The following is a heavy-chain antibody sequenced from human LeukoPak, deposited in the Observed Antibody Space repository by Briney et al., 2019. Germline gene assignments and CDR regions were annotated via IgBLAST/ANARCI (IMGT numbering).Heavy chain of an antibody. Sequence: SETLSLTCTVSGGSISSYYWSWIRQPPGKGLEWIGYIYYSGSTNYNPSLKSRVTISVDTSKNQFSLKLSSVTAADTAVYYCARFRYYDILTGYPRYYFDYWGQGTLVTVSS. D-gene: IGHD3-9*01. V-gene: IGHV4-59*08. CDR2: IYYSGST. CDR3: ARFRYYDILTGYPRYYFDY. J-gene: IGHJ4*02. CDR1: GGSISSYY.